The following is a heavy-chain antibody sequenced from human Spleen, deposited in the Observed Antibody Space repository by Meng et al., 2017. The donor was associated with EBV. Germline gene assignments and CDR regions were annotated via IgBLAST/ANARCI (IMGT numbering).Heavy chain of an antibody. D-gene: IGHD3-22*01. V-gene: IGHV1-3*01. CDR2: INAGNGNT. Sequence: QVQLVQSGAEVKKPGASVKVSCKTSGYTFTTSAIHWVRQAPGQRLEWMGWINAGNGNTKYSQNFQGRVTITRDTSASTAYMELSSLRSEDAAVYYCARDTSAYYYDYWGQGTLVTVSS. CDR3: ARDTSAYYYDY. CDR1: GYTFTTSA. J-gene: IGHJ4*02.